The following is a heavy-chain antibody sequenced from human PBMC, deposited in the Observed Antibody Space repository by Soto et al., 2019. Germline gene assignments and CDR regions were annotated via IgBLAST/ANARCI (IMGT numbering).Heavy chain of an antibody. CDR1: GFTFSRSA. V-gene: IGHV3-30-3*01. CDR3: ASRTVRTPDF. D-gene: IGHD1-1*01. CDR2: IASDENNK. Sequence: QVQLVESGGGVVQPGRSLRLSCAASGFTFSRSAFHWVRQAPGKGLEWVDLIASDENNKYYADSVQGRFIISRDNSKNTLYLQINSLRVENTAMYYCASRTVRTPDFWGQGTLVIVSS. J-gene: IGHJ4*02.